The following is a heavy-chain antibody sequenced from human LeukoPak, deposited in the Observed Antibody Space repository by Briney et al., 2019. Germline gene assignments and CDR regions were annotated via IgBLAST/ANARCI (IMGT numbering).Heavy chain of an antibody. V-gene: IGHV4-59*01. D-gene: IGHD3-9*01. J-gene: IGHJ3*02. CDR3: VQGRDWLRTDAFDI. CDR1: GGSISTYY. CDR2: IYYTESTNYNPSSGST. Sequence: PSETLSLTCTLFGGSISTYYWSWIRQPPGKGLEWIGYIYYTESTNYNPSSGSTNYNPSLKSRVTISADTSKNQFSLKLSSVTAADTAVYYCVQGRDWLRTDAFDIWGQGTMVTVSS.